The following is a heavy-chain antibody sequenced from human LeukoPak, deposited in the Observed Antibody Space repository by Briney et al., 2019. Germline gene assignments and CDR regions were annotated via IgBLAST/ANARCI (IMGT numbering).Heavy chain of an antibody. CDR3: AKGVAATPARGTYDY. CDR2: ISWNSGSI. CDR1: GFTFDDYA. Sequence: GGSLRLSCAASGFTFDDYAMHWVRQAPGRGLEWVSGISWNSGSIGYADSVKGRFTISRDNAKNSLYLQMNSLRAEDMAFYYCAKGVAATPARGTYDYWGQGTLVTVSS. J-gene: IGHJ4*02. D-gene: IGHD2-15*01. V-gene: IGHV3-9*03.